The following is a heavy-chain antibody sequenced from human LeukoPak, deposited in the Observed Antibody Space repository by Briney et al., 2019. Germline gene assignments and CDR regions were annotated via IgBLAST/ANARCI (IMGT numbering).Heavy chain of an antibody. CDR1: GGSISSYY. CDR3: ARKSGYYYYMDV. J-gene: IGHJ6*03. CDR2: IYYSGST. V-gene: IGHV4-59*01. D-gene: IGHD1-26*01. Sequence: PSETLSLTCTVSGGSISSYYWSWIRQPPGKGLEWIGYIYYSGSTNYNPSLKSRVTISVDTSKNQFSLKLSSVTAADTAVYYCARKSGYYYYMDVWGKGTTVTVSS.